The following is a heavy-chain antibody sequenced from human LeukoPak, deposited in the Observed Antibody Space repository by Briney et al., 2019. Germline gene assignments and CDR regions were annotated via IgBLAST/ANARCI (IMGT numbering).Heavy chain of an antibody. CDR1: GYTFTSYY. J-gene: IGHJ4*02. CDR3: ARIGTLGSSGWYYFDY. CDR2: INPSGGST. D-gene: IGHD6-19*01. Sequence: GASVKASCKASGYTFTSYYMHWVRQAPGQGLEWMGIINPSGGSTSYAQKFQGRVTMTRDTSTSTVYMELSSLRSEDTAVYYCARIGTLGSSGWYYFDYWGQGTLVTVSS. V-gene: IGHV1-46*01.